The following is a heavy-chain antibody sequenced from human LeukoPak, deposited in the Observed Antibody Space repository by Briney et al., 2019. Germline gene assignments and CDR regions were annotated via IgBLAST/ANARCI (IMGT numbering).Heavy chain of an antibody. J-gene: IGHJ4*02. Sequence: SETLSLTCTVSGGSISSYYWSWIRQPPGKGLEWIGYIYYSGYTNYNPSLKSRVTISVDTSKNQFSLKLSSVTAADTAVYYCASSLDGSGSYDYWGQGTLVTVSS. CDR3: ASSLDGSGSYDY. CDR2: IYYSGYT. CDR1: GGSISSYY. D-gene: IGHD3-10*01. V-gene: IGHV4-59*08.